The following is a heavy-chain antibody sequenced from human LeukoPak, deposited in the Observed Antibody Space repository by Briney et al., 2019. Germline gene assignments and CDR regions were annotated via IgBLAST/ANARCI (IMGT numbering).Heavy chain of an antibody. CDR2: IKQDGSEK. V-gene: IGHV3-7*01. CDR1: GFTFSSYW. D-gene: IGHD6-13*01. Sequence: GGSLRLSCAASGFTFSSYWMSWVRQAPGKGPEWVANIKQDGSEKYYVDSVKGRFTISRDNAKNSLYLQMNSLRAEDTAVYYCASYSSSWRGDYFDYWGQGTLVTVSS. CDR3: ASYSSSWRGDYFDY. J-gene: IGHJ4*02.